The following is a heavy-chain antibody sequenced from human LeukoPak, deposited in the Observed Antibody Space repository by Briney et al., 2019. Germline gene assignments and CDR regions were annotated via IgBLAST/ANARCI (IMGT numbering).Heavy chain of an antibody. CDR1: GGTFSSYA. D-gene: IGHD1-1*01. V-gene: IGHV1-69*05. J-gene: IGHJ5*02. CDR3: ARDLNSHWSRPYNWFDP. CDR2: IIPIFSTA. Sequence: SVKVSCKASGGTFSSYAISWMRQAPGQGLEWMGRIIPIFSTANYAQKFQGRVTITTDESTSTAYMELSSLRSEDTAVYYCARDLNSHWSRPYNWFDPWGQGTLVTVSS.